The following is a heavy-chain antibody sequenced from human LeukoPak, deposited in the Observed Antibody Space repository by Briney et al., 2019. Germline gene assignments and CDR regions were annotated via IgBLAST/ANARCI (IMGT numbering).Heavy chain of an antibody. J-gene: IGHJ5*02. CDR1: GGSISSYY. V-gene: IGHV4-4*09. CDR3: ARAAGDYYDSSGYIAGQNWFDP. CDR2: IYASGST. Sequence: SETLSLTCTVSGGSISSYYWSWIRQTPGKGLEWIGYIYASGSTTYNPSLKSRVTISIDTSKNQFSLKLSSVTAADTAVYYCARAAGDYYDSSGYIAGQNWFDPWGQGTLVTVSS. D-gene: IGHD3-22*01.